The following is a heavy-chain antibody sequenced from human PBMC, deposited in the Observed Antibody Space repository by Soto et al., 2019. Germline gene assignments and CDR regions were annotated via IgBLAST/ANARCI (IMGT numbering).Heavy chain of an antibody. D-gene: IGHD6-19*01. CDR2: ISASNGNT. V-gene: IGHV1-18*01. Sequence: QVQLVQSGAEVKKPGASVKVSCKASGYTFTSYGISWVRQAPGQGLEWMGWISASNGNTNYAQKLQGRVTMTTDTPTNTSYMERRMMRSGDTAVDYCARVSSGEYYRFDPWGQGTLVTVSS. CDR1: GYTFTSYG. CDR3: ARVSSGEYYRFDP. J-gene: IGHJ5*02.